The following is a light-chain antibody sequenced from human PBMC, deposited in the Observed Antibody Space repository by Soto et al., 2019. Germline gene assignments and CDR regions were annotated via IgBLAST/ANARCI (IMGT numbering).Light chain of an antibody. V-gene: IGLV2-14*01. CDR2: EVR. Sequence: QSALTRPASVSGSPGQSITISCTGTSSDVGGYNYVSWYQQHPGKAPKLMIYEVRNRPSGVSNRFSGSKSGNTASLTISGHQAEDAADYYCSSYTSSSPYVFGTGTKLTVL. CDR3: SSYTSSSPYV. J-gene: IGLJ1*01. CDR1: SSDVGGYNY.